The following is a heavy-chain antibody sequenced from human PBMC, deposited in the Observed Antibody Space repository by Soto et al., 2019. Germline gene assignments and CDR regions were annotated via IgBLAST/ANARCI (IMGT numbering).Heavy chain of an antibody. D-gene: IGHD2-15*01. CDR3: AKRRGAGGHFDY. CDR2: VSIGGST. V-gene: IGHV3-23*01. J-gene: IGHJ4*02. Sequence: GGSLRLSCAASGFSFSSYSMNWVRQGPGKGLEWVAVVSIGGSTHYADSVRGRFTISRDNSKNTLSLQMNSLTAEDTAVYFCAKRRGAGGHFDYWGQGALVTVSS. CDR1: GFSFSSYS.